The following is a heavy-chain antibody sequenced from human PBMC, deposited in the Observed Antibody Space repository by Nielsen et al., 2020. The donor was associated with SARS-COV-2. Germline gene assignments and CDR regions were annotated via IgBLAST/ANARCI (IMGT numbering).Heavy chain of an antibody. Sequence: GESLKISCAASGFTVSSNYMSWVRQAPGKGLEWVSVIYSGGSTYYADSVKGRFTISRDNSKNTLYLQMNSLRAEDTAVYYCASAVRGVIIRSPTYFDYWGQGTLVTVSS. CDR2: IYSGGST. D-gene: IGHD3-10*01. CDR3: ASAVRGVIIRSPTYFDY. CDR1: GFTVSSNY. J-gene: IGHJ4*02. V-gene: IGHV3-66*01.